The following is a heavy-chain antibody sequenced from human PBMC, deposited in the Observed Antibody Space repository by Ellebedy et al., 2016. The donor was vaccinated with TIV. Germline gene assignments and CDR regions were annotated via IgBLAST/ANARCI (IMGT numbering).Heavy chain of an antibody. CDR2: INSDGSST. J-gene: IGHJ6*02. V-gene: IGHV3-74*01. CDR3: ARDEHYYYGMDV. CDR1: GFTFSSYS. Sequence: GESLKISCAASGFTFSSYSMNWVRQAPGKGLVWVSRINSDGSSTSYADSVKGRFTISRDNAKNTLYLQMNSLRAEDTAVYYCARDEHYYYGMDVWGQGTTVTVSS.